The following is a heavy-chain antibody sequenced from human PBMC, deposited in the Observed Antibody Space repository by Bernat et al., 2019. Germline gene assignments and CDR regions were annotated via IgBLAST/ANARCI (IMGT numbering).Heavy chain of an antibody. D-gene: IGHD5-18*01. V-gene: IGHV4-59*08. J-gene: IGHJ6*02. CDR2: IYYSGTT. CDR3: ARLEKILRSSPSYFYYYHGMDV. Sequence: QVQLQESGPGLIKPSETLALTCTVSGGSIRDFYGNWIRQAPGRGLEWIGNIYYSGTTTYTASLKSRVTISIDTSKNQFSLTLRSVTAADTAVYYCARLEKILRSSPSYFYYYHGMDVWGHGPTVIVSS. CDR1: GGSIRDFY.